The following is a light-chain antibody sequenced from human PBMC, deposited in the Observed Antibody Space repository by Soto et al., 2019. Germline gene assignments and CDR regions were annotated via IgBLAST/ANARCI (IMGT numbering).Light chain of an antibody. CDR3: QHYNSWPNT. V-gene: IGKV1-9*01. Sequence: IQFTQSPSSLSASVGDSVTITCRASQGITSYLAWYQQKPGKAPNLLIYGASTLQSGVPSRFSGSGSGTDFTLTINSLQAEDFAVYYCQHYNSWPNTFGQGTKVDIK. CDR1: QGITSY. J-gene: IGKJ2*01. CDR2: GAS.